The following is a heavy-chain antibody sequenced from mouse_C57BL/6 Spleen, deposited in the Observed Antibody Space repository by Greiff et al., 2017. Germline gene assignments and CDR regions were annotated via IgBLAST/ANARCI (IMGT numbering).Heavy chain of an antibody. CDR2: IHPSDSDT. CDR3: ASLYGPYYFDY. Sequence: QVQLKQPGAELVKPGASVKVSCKASGYTFTSYWMHWVKQRPGQGLEWIGRIHPSDSDTNYNQKFKGKATLTVDKSSSTAYMQLSSLTSEDSAVYYCASLYGPYYFDYWGQGTTLTVSS. J-gene: IGHJ2*01. D-gene: IGHD1-1*02. CDR1: GYTFTSYW. V-gene: IGHV1-74*01.